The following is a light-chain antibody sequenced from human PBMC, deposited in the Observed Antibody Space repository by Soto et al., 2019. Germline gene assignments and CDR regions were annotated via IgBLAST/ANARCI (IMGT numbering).Light chain of an antibody. Sequence: DIQMTQSPSSLSASVGDRVTVTCRASQSISTFLNWYQQKPGKAPNLLIYTTSTLHGGVPSRFSGSGSGTDFTLTISSLQPEDFATYYCQQSFTAPWKFGQGTSVEIK. CDR3: QQSFTAPWK. CDR1: QSISTF. V-gene: IGKV1-39*01. J-gene: IGKJ1*01. CDR2: TTS.